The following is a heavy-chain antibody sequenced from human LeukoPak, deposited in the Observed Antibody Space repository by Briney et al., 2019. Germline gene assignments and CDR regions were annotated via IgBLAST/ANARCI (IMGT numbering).Heavy chain of an antibody. CDR2: ISGGGGST. Sequence: PGGSLRLSCAASGFTFSSYAMSWVRQPPGKGLEWVSAISGGGGSTYYADSVKGRFTIPRDNSKNTLYLQMNSLRAEDTAVYYCANLAYQGATNWFDPWGQGTLVTVSS. CDR1: GFTFSSYA. CDR3: ANLAYQGATNWFDP. V-gene: IGHV3-23*01. J-gene: IGHJ5*02.